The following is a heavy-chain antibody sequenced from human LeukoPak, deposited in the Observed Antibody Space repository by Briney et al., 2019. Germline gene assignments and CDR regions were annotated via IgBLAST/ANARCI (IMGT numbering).Heavy chain of an antibody. CDR1: GYTFTSYG. CDR2: ISAYNGNT. J-gene: IGHJ4*02. Sequence: EASVKVSCKASGYTFTSYGISWVRQAPGQGLEWMGWISAYNGNTNYAQKLQGRVTMTTDTSTSTAYMELRSLRSDDTAVYYCARYYYDSSGYYEVDYWGQGALVTVSS. CDR3: ARYYYDSSGYYEVDY. V-gene: IGHV1-18*01. D-gene: IGHD3-22*01.